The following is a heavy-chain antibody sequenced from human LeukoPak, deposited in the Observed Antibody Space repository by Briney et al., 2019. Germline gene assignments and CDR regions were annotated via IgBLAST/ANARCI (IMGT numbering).Heavy chain of an antibody. CDR1: GGSISSYC. Sequence: PSETLSLTCTVSGGSISSYCWSWIRQPPGKGLEWIGYIYYSGSTNYNPSLKSRVTISVDTSKNQFSLKLSSVTAADTAVYYCARGAVAGTGVFDYWGQGTLVTVSS. J-gene: IGHJ4*02. V-gene: IGHV4-59*01. CDR2: IYYSGST. D-gene: IGHD6-19*01. CDR3: ARGAVAGTGVFDY.